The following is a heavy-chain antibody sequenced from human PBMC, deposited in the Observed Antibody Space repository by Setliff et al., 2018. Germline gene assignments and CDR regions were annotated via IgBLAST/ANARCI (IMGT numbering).Heavy chain of an antibody. CDR2: ISPYSGNT. J-gene: IGHJ4*02. CDR1: GYTFTNYG. CDR3: SRLVRYCTTTTCQRASGDDY. Sequence: ASVKVSCKASGYTFTNYGVTWVRQAPGQGLEWMGWISPYSGNTYYAPELQGRVTLTTDTSATTAYLELRGLTSDDTAVYYCSRLVRYCTTTTCQRASGDDYWGQGTLGTVS. D-gene: IGHD2-8*01. V-gene: IGHV1-18*01.